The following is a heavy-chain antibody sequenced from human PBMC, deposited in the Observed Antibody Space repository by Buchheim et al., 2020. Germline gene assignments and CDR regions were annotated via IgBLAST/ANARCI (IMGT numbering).Heavy chain of an antibody. V-gene: IGHV1-24*01. Sequence: QVQLVQSGAEVKKPGASVKVSCKVSGYTLTELSMQWVRQAPGKGLEWMGGFDPEDGETIYAKNFQGRVTMTEETSTDTVYMELRSLRSDDTAVYYCTTAGRSYDYSFYYYGWDVWGQGTT. J-gene: IGHJ6*02. D-gene: IGHD5-12*01. CDR3: TTAGRSYDYSFYYYGWDV. CDR2: FDPEDGET. CDR1: GYTLTELS.